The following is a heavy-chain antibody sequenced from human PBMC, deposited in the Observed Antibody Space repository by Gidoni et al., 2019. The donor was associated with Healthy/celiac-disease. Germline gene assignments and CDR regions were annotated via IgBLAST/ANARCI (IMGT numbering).Heavy chain of an antibody. J-gene: IGHJ6*02. CDR3: ARDRGTTVTNYYYGMDV. Sequence: QVQLQESGPGLVKPSETLSLTCTVSGGSISSYYWSWIRQPPGKGLEWIGYIYYSGSTNYNPSLKSRVTISVDTSKNQFSLKLSSVTAADTAVYYCARDRGTTVTNYYYGMDVWGQGTTVTVSS. D-gene: IGHD1-1*01. V-gene: IGHV4-59*01. CDR1: GGSISSYY. CDR2: IYYSGST.